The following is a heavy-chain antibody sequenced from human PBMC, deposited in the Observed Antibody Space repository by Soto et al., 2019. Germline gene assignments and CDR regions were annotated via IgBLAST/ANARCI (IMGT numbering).Heavy chain of an antibody. D-gene: IGHD1-1*01. CDR2: ISAHNGNT. J-gene: IGHJ4*02. V-gene: IGHV1-18*01. CDR1: GYAFTTYG. Sequence: QVHLVQSGAEVKKPGASVKVSCKGSGYAFTTYGITWVRQAPGQGLEWMGWISAHNGNTNYAQKLPGRDTVNRDTSTTTAYMELRSLRSDDTAVYYCARGRYGDYWGQGALVTVSS. CDR3: ARGRYGDY.